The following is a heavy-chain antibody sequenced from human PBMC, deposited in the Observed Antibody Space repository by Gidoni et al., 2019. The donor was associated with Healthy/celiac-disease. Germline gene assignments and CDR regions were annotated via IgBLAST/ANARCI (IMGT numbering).Heavy chain of an antibody. J-gene: IGHJ6*02. CDR1: GGSFSGYY. V-gene: IGHV4-34*01. Sequence: QVQLQQSGAGLLKPAETLSITCAVNGGSFSGYYWSCIRQPQGKGLEWIGAINHSGSTNYNPSIKSRVTISVDTSKNQFSLKLSSVTAADTAVYYCARDSRIAAAGTGSLYYYYYGMDVWGQGTTVTVSS. D-gene: IGHD6-13*01. CDR3: ARDSRIAAAGTGSLYYYYYGMDV. CDR2: INHSGST.